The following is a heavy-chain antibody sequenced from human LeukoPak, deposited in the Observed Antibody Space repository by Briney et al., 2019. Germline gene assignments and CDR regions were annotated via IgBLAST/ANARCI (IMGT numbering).Heavy chain of an antibody. V-gene: IGHV4-34*01. J-gene: IGHJ6*03. D-gene: IGHD1/OR15-1a*01. Sequence: GSLRLSCAASGFTFSSYAMSWIRQPPGKGLEWIGEINHSGSTNYNPSLKSRVTISVDTSKNQFSLKLSSVTAADTAVYYCARIGNKLPYYYYYYMDVWGKGTTVTISS. CDR1: GFTFSSYA. CDR2: INHSGST. CDR3: ARIGNKLPYYYYYYMDV.